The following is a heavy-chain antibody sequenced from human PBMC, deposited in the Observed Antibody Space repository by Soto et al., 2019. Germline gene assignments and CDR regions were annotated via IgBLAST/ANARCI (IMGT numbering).Heavy chain of an antibody. CDR3: AKDERANWNDETPFDY. CDR2: ISGSGGST. J-gene: IGHJ4*02. CDR1: GFTFSSYA. V-gene: IGHV3-23*01. Sequence: GGSLRLSCAASGFTFSSYAMSWVRQAPGKGLEWVSAISGSGGSTYYADSMKGRFTISRDNSKNTLYLQMNSLRAEDTAVYYCAKDERANWNDETPFDYWGQGTLVTVSS. D-gene: IGHD1-1*01.